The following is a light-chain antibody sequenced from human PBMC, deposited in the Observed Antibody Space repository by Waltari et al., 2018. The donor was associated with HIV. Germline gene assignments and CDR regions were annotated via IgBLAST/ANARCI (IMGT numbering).Light chain of an antibody. CDR3: QQTYTIPPT. V-gene: IGKV4-1*01. CDR1: QSVFYSSNNKNY. Sequence: DIVMTQSPESLAVSLGERATIKCKSSQSVFYSSNNKNYLSWFQQKPGQPPKLIIYWAYSRQSGVPVRFSVSGSGTDFTLTISSLQAEDVAVYFCQQTYTIPPTFGGGTKVEIK. J-gene: IGKJ4*01. CDR2: WAY.